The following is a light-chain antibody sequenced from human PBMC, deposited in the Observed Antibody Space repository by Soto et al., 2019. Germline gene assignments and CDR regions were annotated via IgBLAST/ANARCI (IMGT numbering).Light chain of an antibody. V-gene: IGKV3-20*01. Sequence: EIVLTQSPGPLSLSPGERATLSCRASQSVRSRFLAWYQQKPGQAPRLLIYGASSRAPGIPDRFSGSGSGTDFTLTISRLEPEDFAVYYCQQYGNSRYTFGQGTKVDSK. CDR3: QQYGNSRYT. CDR1: QSVRSRF. CDR2: GAS. J-gene: IGKJ2*01.